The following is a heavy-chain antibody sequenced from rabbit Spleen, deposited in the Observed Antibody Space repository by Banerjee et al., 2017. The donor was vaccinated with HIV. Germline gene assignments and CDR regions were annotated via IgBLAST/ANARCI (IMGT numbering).Heavy chain of an antibody. D-gene: IGHD2-1*01. CDR3: ARGSAAMTLVITGYYLNL. CDR1: GFSFSSDYY. J-gene: IGHJ4*01. CDR2: IYTGSSGST. Sequence: QSLEESGGDMVKPGASLTLSCTASGFSFSSDYYMSWVRQAPGKGLEWITYIYTGSSGSTYYATWAKGRFTISKTSSTTVTLQMTSLTAADTATYFCARGSAAMTLVITGYYLNLWGPGTLVTVS. V-gene: IGHV1S40*01.